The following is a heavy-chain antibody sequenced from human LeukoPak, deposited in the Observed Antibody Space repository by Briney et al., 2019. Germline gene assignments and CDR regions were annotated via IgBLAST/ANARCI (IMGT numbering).Heavy chain of an antibody. Sequence: GGSLRLSCIASEHTFRHYWMTWVRQAPGKGLEWVSYISSSGSTIYYADSVKGRFTISRDNAKNSLYLQMNSLRAEDTAVYYCARDRGYTENYYYYGMDVWGQGTTVTVSS. CDR1: EHTFRHYW. J-gene: IGHJ6*02. CDR3: ARDRGYTENYYYYGMDV. CDR2: ISSSGSTI. V-gene: IGHV3-11*01. D-gene: IGHD2-2*02.